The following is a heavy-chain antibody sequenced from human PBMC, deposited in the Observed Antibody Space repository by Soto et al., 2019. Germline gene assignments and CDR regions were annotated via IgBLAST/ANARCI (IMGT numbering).Heavy chain of an antibody. D-gene: IGHD1-26*01. CDR2: ISAYNGNT. V-gene: IGHV1-18*01. CDR3: ARGLGGGATTAPFQH. Sequence: ASVKVSCKASGYTFTSYGISWVRQAPGQGLEWMGWISAYNGNTNYAQKLQGRVTMTTDTSTSTAYVELRSLRSDDTAVYYCARGLGGGATTAPFQHWGQGTLVTVSS. CDR1: GYTFTSYG. J-gene: IGHJ1*01.